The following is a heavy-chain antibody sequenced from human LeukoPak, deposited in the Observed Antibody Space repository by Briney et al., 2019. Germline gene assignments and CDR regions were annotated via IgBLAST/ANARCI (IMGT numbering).Heavy chain of an antibody. V-gene: IGHV3-23*01. CDR2: ISGSGGST. D-gene: IGHD3-22*01. Sequence: GGSLRLSCAASGFTFSTYAMPWVRQAPGKGLEWGSAISGSGGSTYYADSVKGRFTITRDNSKNTMYLQINSLRAEDTAVYYCAKEDYYGSSGYPFDPWGQGTLVTVSS. CDR3: AKEDYYGSSGYPFDP. CDR1: GFTFSTYA. J-gene: IGHJ5*02.